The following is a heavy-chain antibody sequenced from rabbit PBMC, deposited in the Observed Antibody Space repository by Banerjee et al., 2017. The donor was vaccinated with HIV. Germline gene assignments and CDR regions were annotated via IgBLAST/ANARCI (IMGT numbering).Heavy chain of an antibody. Sequence: QEHLEESGGDLVKPEGSLTITCTASGFSFSNKYVMCWVRQAPGKGLEWIGCINSSSGNTVYASWAKGRFTISKTSSTTVTLQMTSLTAADTATYFCARDGSNWGYLNLWGQGTLVTVS. CDR2: INSSSGNT. CDR1: GFSFSNKYV. CDR3: ARDGSNWGYLNL. D-gene: IGHD4-2*01. V-gene: IGHV1S45*01. J-gene: IGHJ4*01.